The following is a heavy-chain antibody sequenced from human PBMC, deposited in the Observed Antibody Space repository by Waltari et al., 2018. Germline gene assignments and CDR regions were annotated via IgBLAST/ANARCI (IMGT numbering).Heavy chain of an antibody. CDR2: IYYSGST. D-gene: IGHD4-4*01. Sequence: QLQLQESGPGLVKPSETLSLTCTVSGGSISSSSYYWGWIRQPPGKGLEWIGSIYYSGSTYYNPSLKSRVTISVDTSKNQFSLKLSSVTAADTAVYYCARDPHPPTTTFTGYYYYYMDVWGKGTTVTISS. J-gene: IGHJ6*03. V-gene: IGHV4-39*07. CDR3: ARDPHPPTTTFTGYYYYYMDV. CDR1: GGSISSSSYY.